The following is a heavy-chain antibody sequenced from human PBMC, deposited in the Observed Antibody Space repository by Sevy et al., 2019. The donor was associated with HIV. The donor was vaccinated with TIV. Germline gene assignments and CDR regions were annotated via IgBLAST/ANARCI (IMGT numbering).Heavy chain of an antibody. CDR1: GLSVSDNY. CDR2: IYSDGRT. Sequence: GGSLRLSCAASGLSVSDNYMNWVRQAPGKGLELVSVIYSDGRTYYPDSVKGRFSISRDNSKNTLYLQMKSLRPEDTAVYYCARVRYYDASGYYYYYYGMDVWGQGTTVTVSS. CDR3: ARVRYYDASGYYYYYYGMDV. D-gene: IGHD3-22*01. V-gene: IGHV3-66*01. J-gene: IGHJ6*02.